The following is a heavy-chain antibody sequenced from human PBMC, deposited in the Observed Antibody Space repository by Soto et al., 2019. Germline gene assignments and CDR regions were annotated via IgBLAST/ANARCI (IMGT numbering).Heavy chain of an antibody. V-gene: IGHV3-11*01. CDR2: ISDSGNTI. D-gene: IGHD1-26*01. Sequence: XGSLILSCTAAGFILSDYYMNWMRQAPGKGLDWVSYISDSGNTIYYADSVKGRFTISRDNAKNSLYLQMNSLRADDTAVYYCARDRVEGAGWFDHWGRGSQVTVSS. CDR3: ARDRVEGAGWFDH. J-gene: IGHJ5*02. CDR1: GFILSDYY.